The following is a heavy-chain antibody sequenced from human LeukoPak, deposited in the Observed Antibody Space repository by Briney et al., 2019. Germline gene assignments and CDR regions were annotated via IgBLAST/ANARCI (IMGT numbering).Heavy chain of an antibody. J-gene: IGHJ4*02. CDR1: GFSFSVCA. CDR2: ISYDGNNK. D-gene: IGHD3-22*01. Sequence: PGGSLRLSCAASGFSFSVCAMHWVRQAPGKGLEWVGTISYDGNNKHYTESVEGRFTISRDNSKNTLYLQMNTLRVEDTAMYYCVRGVTIYDSSGYFDYWGQGTLVTVSS. CDR3: VRGVTIYDSSGYFDY. V-gene: IGHV3-30-3*01.